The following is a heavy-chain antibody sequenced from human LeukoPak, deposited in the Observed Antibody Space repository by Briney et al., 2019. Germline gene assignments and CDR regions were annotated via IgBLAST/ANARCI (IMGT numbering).Heavy chain of an antibody. D-gene: IGHD3-10*01. CDR2: ISGSGGDT. V-gene: IGHV3-23*01. CDR1: GFTFSIYA. Sequence: GGSLRLSCAASGFTFSIYAMSWVRQAPGKGLEWVSVISGSGGDTYYADSVKGRFTISRDNSKNTLYLQMNSLRAEDTAVYYGANRGSGARGGQEPRATVSS. CDR3: ANRGSGAR. J-gene: IGHJ4*02.